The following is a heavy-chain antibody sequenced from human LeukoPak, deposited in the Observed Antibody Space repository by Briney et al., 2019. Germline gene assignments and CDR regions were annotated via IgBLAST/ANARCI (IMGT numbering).Heavy chain of an antibody. Sequence: GGSLRLSSAASGFTFSSYWMTWVRQAPGKGLEWVANMNQDGSKIYYVDSLKGRFTISRDNAKNSLYLQMNGLRAEDTAVYYCARGSSGYYIGYFDCWGQGTPVTVSS. J-gene: IGHJ4*02. D-gene: IGHD3-22*01. CDR1: GFTFSSYW. CDR3: ARGSSGYYIGYFDC. CDR2: MNQDGSKI. V-gene: IGHV3-7*01.